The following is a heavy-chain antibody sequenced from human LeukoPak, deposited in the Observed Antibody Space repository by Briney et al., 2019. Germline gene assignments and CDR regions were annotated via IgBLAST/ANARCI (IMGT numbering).Heavy chain of an antibody. D-gene: IGHD1-1*01. Sequence: MSSETLSLTCTVSGGSISSGSNYWTWIRQPAGKGLEWIGNIYTSGSTNYNPSLKSRVTISVDTSKNQFSLQLNSVTAADTAVYYCARGDGNTVYYNSIDPWGQGTLVTVSS. CDR3: ARGDGNTVYYNSIDP. J-gene: IGHJ5*02. V-gene: IGHV4-61*09. CDR2: IYTSGST. CDR1: GGSISSGSNY.